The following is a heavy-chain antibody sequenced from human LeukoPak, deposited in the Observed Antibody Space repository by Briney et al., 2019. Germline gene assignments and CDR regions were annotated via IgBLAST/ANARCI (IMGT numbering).Heavy chain of an antibody. CDR2: IIPIFGSA. D-gene: IGHD3-10*01. V-gene: IGHV1-69*06. CDR3: ATAATMVRGVIKINWFDP. Sequence: PVKVSCKASRDTFINNVISWLRQVPGQGLEWMGGIIPIFGSAAYAQKFQGRVTMTEDTSTDTAYMELSSLRSEDTAVYYCATAATMVRGVIKINWFDPWGQGTLVTVSS. J-gene: IGHJ5*02. CDR1: RDTFINNV.